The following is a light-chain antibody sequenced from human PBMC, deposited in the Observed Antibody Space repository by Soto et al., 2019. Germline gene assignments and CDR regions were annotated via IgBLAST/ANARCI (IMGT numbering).Light chain of an antibody. V-gene: IGKV1-39*01. CDR2: AAS. CDR1: DSIDRY. J-gene: IGKJ3*01. CDR3: QRTYNAPFT. Sequence: DIQMTQSPSSLSAFVGDTVTISCRATDSIDRYVNWYQQKPGQAPRLLITAASTLQSGVPSRFSGSGSGTDFTLTINNLQPEDFATYYCQRTYNAPFTFGPGTKVAIK.